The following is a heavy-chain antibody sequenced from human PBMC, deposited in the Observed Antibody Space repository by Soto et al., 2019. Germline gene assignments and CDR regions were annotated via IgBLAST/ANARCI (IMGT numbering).Heavy chain of an antibody. Sequence: EVQLLESGGGLVQPGGSLRLSCAASGFTFSSYAMSWVRQAPGKGLEWVSAISGSGGSTYYADSVKGRFTISRDNSKNTLYLQMNRLRAEDTAVYYCAKAGRGIVVPAAILKFDYWGQGTLVTVSS. CDR2: ISGSGGST. CDR1: GFTFSSYA. V-gene: IGHV3-23*01. J-gene: IGHJ4*02. CDR3: AKAGRGIVVPAAILKFDY. D-gene: IGHD2-2*01.